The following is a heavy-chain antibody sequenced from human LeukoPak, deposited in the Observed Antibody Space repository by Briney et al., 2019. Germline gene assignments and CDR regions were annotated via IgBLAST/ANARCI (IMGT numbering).Heavy chain of an antibody. J-gene: IGHJ3*02. CDR3: ARRHRDSSGYPGAFDI. D-gene: IGHD3-22*01. CDR2: IYYSGST. Sequence: PSETLSLICTVSGGSISRYYWRWIRQPPGKGLEGIGDIYYSGSTNYIPSLKSRVAISVDTSKNQFSLTLSSVTAADTAVYYCARRHRDSSGYPGAFDIWGQGTMVTVSS. CDR1: GGSISRYY. V-gene: IGHV4-59*08.